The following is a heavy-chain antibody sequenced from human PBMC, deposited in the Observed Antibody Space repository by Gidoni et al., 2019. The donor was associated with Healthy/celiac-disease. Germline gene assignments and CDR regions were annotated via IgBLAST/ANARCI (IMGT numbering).Heavy chain of an antibody. D-gene: IGHD3-22*01. J-gene: IGHJ3*02. Sequence: EVQLVQSGAEVKKPGESLKISCKGSGYSFTSYWLGWVRQMPGKGLEWMGIIYPGDSDTRYSPSFQGQVTISADKSISTAYLQWSSLKASDTAMYYCARQVPNTWSFMIEGPFDIWGQGTMVTVSS. CDR1: GYSFTSYW. CDR3: ARQVPNTWSFMIEGPFDI. V-gene: IGHV5-51*01. CDR2: IYPGDSDT.